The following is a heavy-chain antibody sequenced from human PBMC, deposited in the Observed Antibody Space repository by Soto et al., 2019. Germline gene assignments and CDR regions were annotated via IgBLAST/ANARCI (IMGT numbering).Heavy chain of an antibody. V-gene: IGHV3-13*01. Sequence: GGSLRLSCAASGFTFSSYDMHWVRQATGKGLEWVSAIGTAGDTYYPGSVKGRFTISRENAKNSLYLQMNSLRAGDTAVYYGARDPGGRAFDIWGQGTMVTVSS. CDR1: GFTFSSYD. CDR3: ARDPGGRAFDI. CDR2: IGTAGDT. D-gene: IGHD2-15*01. J-gene: IGHJ3*02.